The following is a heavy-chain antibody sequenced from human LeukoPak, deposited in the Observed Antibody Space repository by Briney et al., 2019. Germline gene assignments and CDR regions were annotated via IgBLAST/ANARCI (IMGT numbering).Heavy chain of an antibody. CDR2: IGSGGGST. V-gene: IGHV3-23*01. CDR3: AKDRATVAWFDP. CDR1: GFSFGNYV. Sequence: TGGSLRLSCAASGFSFGNYVMNWVRQAPGKGLEWVSAIGSGGGSTYYADSVKGRFTISRDNSKNTLYLQMNSLRAEDTAIYYCAKDRATVAWFDPWGQGTLVSVSS. D-gene: IGHD4-11*01. J-gene: IGHJ5*02.